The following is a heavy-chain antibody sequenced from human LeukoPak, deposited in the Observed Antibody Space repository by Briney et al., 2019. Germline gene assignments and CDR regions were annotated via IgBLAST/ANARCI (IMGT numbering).Heavy chain of an antibody. V-gene: IGHV1-46*01. CDR1: GYTFTSYD. Sequence: ASVKVSCKASGYTFTSYDINWVRQAPGQGLEWMGIINPSGGSTSYAQKFQGRVTMTTDTSTSTAYMDLRSLRSDDTAVYYCARGLQETLAWLQAFSAFDIWGQGTMVTVSS. CDR3: ARGLQETLAWLQAFSAFDI. CDR2: INPSGGST. J-gene: IGHJ3*02. D-gene: IGHD5-24*01.